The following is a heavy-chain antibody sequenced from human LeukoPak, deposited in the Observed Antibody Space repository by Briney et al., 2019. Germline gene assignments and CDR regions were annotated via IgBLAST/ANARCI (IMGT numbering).Heavy chain of an antibody. CDR1: GGSISSYY. CDR3: ARGGSGISNAFDI. D-gene: IGHD3-10*01. V-gene: IGHV4-59*01. Sequence: SETLSLTCSVSGGSISSYYWSWIRQPPGKGLEWIGYLYYSGSTNYNPSLKSRVAMSVDTSKHQFSLKLRSVTAEDTAVYYCARGGSGISNAFDIWGQGTMVTVSS. CDR2: LYYSGST. J-gene: IGHJ3*02.